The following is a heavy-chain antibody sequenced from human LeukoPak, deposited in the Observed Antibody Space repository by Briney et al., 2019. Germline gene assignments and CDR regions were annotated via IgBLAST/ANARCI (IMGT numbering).Heavy chain of an antibody. Sequence: PGGSLRLSCAASGFIFRNCVMHWVRQAPGKGLEWVAVISYDGSNKYYADSVKGRFSISRDNAKNSLYLQMNSLRAEDTAVYYCASQGGAMGGHDGWIDYWGQGTLVTVSS. J-gene: IGHJ4*02. D-gene: IGHD1-1*01. CDR2: ISYDGSNK. CDR1: GFIFRNCV. CDR3: ASQGGAMGGHDGWIDY. V-gene: IGHV3-30-3*01.